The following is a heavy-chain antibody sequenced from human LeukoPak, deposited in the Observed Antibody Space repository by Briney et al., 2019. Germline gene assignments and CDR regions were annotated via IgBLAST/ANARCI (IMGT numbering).Heavy chain of an antibody. CDR2: IYHGGTT. Sequence: SGTLSLTCAVSGDSISSSNWWSWVRQPPGKGLEWIGEIYHGGTTNYNPSFKSRVTISVDKSKNQFSLTLSSVTAADTAVYYCARVSYGSGNYEGRDWGQGTLVTVSS. J-gene: IGHJ4*02. D-gene: IGHD3-10*01. CDR1: GDSISSSNW. CDR3: ARVSYGSGNYEGRD. V-gene: IGHV4-4*02.